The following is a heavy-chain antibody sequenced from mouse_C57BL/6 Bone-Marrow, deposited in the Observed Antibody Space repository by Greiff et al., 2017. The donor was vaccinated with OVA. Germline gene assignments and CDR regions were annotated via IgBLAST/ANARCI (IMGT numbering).Heavy chain of an antibody. V-gene: IGHV2-2*01. CDR1: GFSLTSYG. J-gene: IGHJ3*01. D-gene: IGHD2-3*01. CDR2: LWSGGST. CDR3: ARNDGYFFAY. Sequence: VQLQESGPGLVQPSQSLSITCTVSGFSLTSYGVHWVRQSPGKGLEWLGVLWSGGSTDYNAAFISRLSISKDNSKSQFFFKMNSLQADDTAIYYCARNDGYFFAYWGQGTLVTVSA.